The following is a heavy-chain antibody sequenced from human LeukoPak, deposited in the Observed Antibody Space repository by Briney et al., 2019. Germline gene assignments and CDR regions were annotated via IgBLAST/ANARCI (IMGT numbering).Heavy chain of an antibody. D-gene: IGHD6-6*01. Sequence: SETLSLTCTVSGGSISSHYWSWIRQPPGKGLEWIGYIYYSGSTNYNPSLKSRVTISVDTSKNQFSLKLSSVTAADTAVYYCASLSSSSGFDYWGQGTLVTVSS. V-gene: IGHV4-59*11. CDR2: IYYSGST. CDR1: GGSISSHY. J-gene: IGHJ4*02. CDR3: ASLSSSSGFDY.